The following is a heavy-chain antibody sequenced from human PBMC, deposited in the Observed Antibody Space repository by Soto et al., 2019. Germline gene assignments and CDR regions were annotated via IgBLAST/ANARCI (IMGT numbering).Heavy chain of an antibody. CDR1: GFTFDDYT. V-gene: IGHV3-43*01. J-gene: IGHJ6*02. CDR2: ISWDGGST. Sequence: GGSLRLSCAASGFTFDDYTMHWVRQAPGKGLEWVSLISWDGGSTYYADSVKGRFTISRDNSKNSLYLQMNSLRTEDTALYYCAKVSSRRIVYYGSGMDVWGQGTTVTVSS. CDR3: AKVSSRRIVYYGSGMDV. D-gene: IGHD3-22*01.